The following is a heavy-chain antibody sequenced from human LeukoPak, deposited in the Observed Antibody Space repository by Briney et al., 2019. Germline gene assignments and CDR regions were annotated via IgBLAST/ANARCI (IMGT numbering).Heavy chain of an antibody. CDR1: GYFFSSYA. D-gene: IGHD3-10*01. J-gene: IGHJ4*02. V-gene: IGHV3-33*01. CDR3: AREIFGSGSYPDY. Sequence: GGSLTLSCAASGYFFSSYAMQWVRQPPARGGEGLVLRWYDGSHKFYTHSVKGRVTISRDNSKNTVFLQMNRLTAEDTAVYYCAREIFGSGSYPDYWGQGTLVTVSS. CDR2: RWYDGSHK.